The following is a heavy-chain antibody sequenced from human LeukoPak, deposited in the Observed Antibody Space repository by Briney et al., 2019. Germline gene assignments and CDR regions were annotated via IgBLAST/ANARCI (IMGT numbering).Heavy chain of an antibody. D-gene: IGHD2-15*01. J-gene: IGHJ4*02. V-gene: IGHV4-34*01. CDR1: GGSFSGYY. CDR3: ARRAFPRCCSL. Sequence: SETLSLTCAVYGGSFSGYYWSWIRQPPGKGLEWIGEINHSGSTNYNPSLKSRVTIPVDTSKNQFSLKVRSVTAADTAVFHCARRAFPRCCSLWGQGTLVTVSS. CDR2: INHSGST.